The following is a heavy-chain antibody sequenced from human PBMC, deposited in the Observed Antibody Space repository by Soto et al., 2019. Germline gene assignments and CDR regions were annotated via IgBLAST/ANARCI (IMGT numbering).Heavy chain of an antibody. D-gene: IGHD5-18*01. J-gene: IGHJ4*02. Sequence: PSETLSLTCAVSGGSINNYFWNWIRQPPGKGLEWIGYIYYSGITNYNPSLRSRVTISIDRSKNQFSLKLTSVTAADTAVYYCARRVGNRRGYPIDSWGQGTLVTVSS. CDR2: IYYSGIT. V-gene: IGHV4-59*01. CDR1: GGSINNYF. CDR3: ARRVGNRRGYPIDS.